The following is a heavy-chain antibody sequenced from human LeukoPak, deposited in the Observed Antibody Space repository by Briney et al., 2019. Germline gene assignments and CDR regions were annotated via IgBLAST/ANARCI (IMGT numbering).Heavy chain of an antibody. CDR2: INHSGST. D-gene: IGHD4-23*01. V-gene: IGHV4-34*01. CDR3: ARVDNTVVIVRPFDY. J-gene: IGHJ4*02. CDR1: GGSFSGYY. Sequence: NPSETLSLTCAVYGGSFSGYYWSWIRQPPGKGLEWIGEINHSGSTNYNPSLKSRVTISVDTSKNQFSLKLSSVTAADTAVYYCARVDNTVVIVRPFDYWGQGTLVTVSS.